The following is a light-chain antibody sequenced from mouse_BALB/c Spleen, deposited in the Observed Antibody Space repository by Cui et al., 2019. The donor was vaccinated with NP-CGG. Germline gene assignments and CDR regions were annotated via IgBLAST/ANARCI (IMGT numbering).Light chain of an antibody. CDR3: ALWYSNHWV. CDR1: TGAVTTSNY. Sequence: QAVLTQETPHTTSPGETLTPTCRSSTGAVTTSNYANWVQEKPDHLFTGLIGGTNNRAPGVPARFSGSLIGDKAALTITGAQTEDEAIYFCALWYSNHWVFGGGTKLTVL. J-gene: IGLJ1*01. V-gene: IGLV1*01. CDR2: GTN.